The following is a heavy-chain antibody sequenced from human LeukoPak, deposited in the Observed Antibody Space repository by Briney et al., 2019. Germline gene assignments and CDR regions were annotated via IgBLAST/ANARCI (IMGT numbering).Heavy chain of an antibody. D-gene: IGHD2-21*01. CDR1: GYTFSADG. CDR3: ARSPRDIVVAPTDDAFDI. Sequence: ASAKVSSKASGYTFSADGVNCGGQAPGQGGEGWGWFSGYNGNTNYAQKLQGRVSMTTDTSASTAYMELRSLRSDDTAVYYCARSPRDIVVAPTDDAFDIWGQGTMVTVSS. CDR2: FSGYNGNT. V-gene: IGHV1-18*01. J-gene: IGHJ3*02.